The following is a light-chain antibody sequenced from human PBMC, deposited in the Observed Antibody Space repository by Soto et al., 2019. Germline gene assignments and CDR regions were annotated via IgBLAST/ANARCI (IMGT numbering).Light chain of an antibody. J-gene: IGLJ3*02. CDR3: CSYTDTYTWV. V-gene: IGLV2-11*01. CDR2: DVT. CDR1: SSDVGAYDY. Sequence: QSALTQPRSVSGSPGQSVTISCTGTSSDVGAYDYVSWHQQHPGKGPKLMIYDVTKRPSGVPDRFSDSKSGNTASLTISGLQVEDEADYYCCSYTDTYTWVFGGGTKLTVL.